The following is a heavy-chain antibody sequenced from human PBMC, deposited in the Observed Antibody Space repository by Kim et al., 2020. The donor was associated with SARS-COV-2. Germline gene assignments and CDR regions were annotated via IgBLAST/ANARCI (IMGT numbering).Heavy chain of an antibody. Sequence: SETLSLTCAVYGGSFSDYYWSWIRQPPGKGLEWIGEIDHSGSTNYSPSLKSRVTISLDTSKNQFSLQLSSVTAADTAVYYCARRYYYGSGSLFRPNWFDP. V-gene: IGHV4-34*01. J-gene: IGHJ5*02. D-gene: IGHD3-10*01. CDR2: IDHSGST. CDR3: ARRYYYGSGSLFRPNWFDP. CDR1: GGSFSDYY.